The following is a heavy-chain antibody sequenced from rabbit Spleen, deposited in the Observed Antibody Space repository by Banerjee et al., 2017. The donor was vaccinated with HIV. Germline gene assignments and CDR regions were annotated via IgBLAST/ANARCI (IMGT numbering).Heavy chain of an antibody. J-gene: IGHJ4*01. CDR1: GFSFSSNW. CDR3: AKYVSGGGGYKL. Sequence: QSLEESGGGLVKPGGTLTLTCTVSGFSFSSNWICWVRQAPGKGLEWIACIGGGSDNTYYATWAKGRFTISKASSTTVTLQMTSLTAADTATYFCAKYVSGGGGYKLWGPGTLVTVS. D-gene: IGHD1-1*01. CDR2: IGGGSDNT. V-gene: IGHV1S40*01.